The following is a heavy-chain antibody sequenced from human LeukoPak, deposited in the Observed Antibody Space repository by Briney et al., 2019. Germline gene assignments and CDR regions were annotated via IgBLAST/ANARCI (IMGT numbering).Heavy chain of an antibody. V-gene: IGHV3-23*01. CDR2: ISGSGGST. D-gene: IGHD6-13*01. CDR3: AKARSGYSSSWYTGWFDP. J-gene: IGHJ5*02. Sequence: GGSLRLSCAASGFTFSSYGMSWVRQAPGKGLEWVSAISGSGGSTYYADSVKGRFTISRDNSKNTLYLQMNSLRAEDTAVYYCAKARSGYSSSWYTGWFDPWGQGTLVTVSS. CDR1: GFTFSSYG.